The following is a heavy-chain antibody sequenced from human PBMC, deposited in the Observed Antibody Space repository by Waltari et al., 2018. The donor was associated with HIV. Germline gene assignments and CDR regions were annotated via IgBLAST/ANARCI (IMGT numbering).Heavy chain of an antibody. CDR2: IYYSGST. J-gene: IGHJ6*02. V-gene: IGHV4-30-4*01. D-gene: IGHD2-2*01. CDR3: ARAGSVFGTSPYGMDV. Sequence: QVQLQESGPGLVKPSQTLSLTCTVSGGSISSGDYYWSWIRQPPGKGLEWIGYIYYSGSTYYNPSLKSRVTISVDTSKNQFSLKLSYVSAADTAVYYCARAGSVFGTSPYGMDVWGQGTTVTVSS. CDR1: GGSISSGDYY.